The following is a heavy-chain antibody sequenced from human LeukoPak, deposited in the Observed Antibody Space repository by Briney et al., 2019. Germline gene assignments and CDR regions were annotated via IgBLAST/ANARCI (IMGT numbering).Heavy chain of an antibody. D-gene: IGHD6-13*01. CDR3: ARRPYSSSWYYFDY. CDR1: GFTFSSYS. Sequence: SGGSLRLSCAASGFTFSSYSMNWVRQAPGKGLEWVSSISSSSSYIYYADSVKGRFTIPRDNAKDSLYLQMNSLRAEDTAVYYCARRPYSSSWYYFDYWGQGTLVTVSS. V-gene: IGHV3-21*01. J-gene: IGHJ4*02. CDR2: ISSSSSYI.